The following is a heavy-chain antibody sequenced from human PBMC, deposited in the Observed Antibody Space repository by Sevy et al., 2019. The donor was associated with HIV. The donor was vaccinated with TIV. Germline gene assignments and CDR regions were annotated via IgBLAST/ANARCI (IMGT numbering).Heavy chain of an antibody. CDR1: GYTLTELS. CDR3: ATSPYCSSTSCYRFDY. Sequence: ASVKVSCKVSGYTLTELSMHWVRQAPGKGLEWMGGFDPEDGETIYAQKFQGRVTMTEDTSTDTAYMELSSLRSEDTAVDYCATSPYCSSTSCYRFDYWGQGTLVTVSS. V-gene: IGHV1-24*01. D-gene: IGHD2-2*01. J-gene: IGHJ4*02. CDR2: FDPEDGET.